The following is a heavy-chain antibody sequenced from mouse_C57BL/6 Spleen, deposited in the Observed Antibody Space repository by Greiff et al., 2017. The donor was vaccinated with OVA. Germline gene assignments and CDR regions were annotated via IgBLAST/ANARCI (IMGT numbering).Heavy chain of an antibody. CDR3: ARDTTADFDY. J-gene: IGHJ2*01. CDR2: INPNNGGT. CDR1: GYTFTDYY. V-gene: IGHV1-26*01. Sequence: EVQLQQSGPELVKPGASVKISCKASGYTFTDYYMNWVKQSHGKSLEWIGDINPNNGGTSYNQKFKGKATLTVDKSSSTAYMELRSLTSEDSAVYYCARDTTADFDYWGQGTTLTVSS. D-gene: IGHD1-2*01.